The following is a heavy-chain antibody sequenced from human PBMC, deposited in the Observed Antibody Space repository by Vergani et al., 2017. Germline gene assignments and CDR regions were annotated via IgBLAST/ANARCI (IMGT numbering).Heavy chain of an antibody. CDR3: VRGAAGAQNFDYYSMDV. D-gene: IGHD6-25*01. CDR2: LSASDRRT. V-gene: IGHV3-23*01. Sequence: EVQLLESGGDLVQPGGSLRLSCAASGFTFIMHAMSWVRQAPGKGLEWVSTLSASDRRTHYADSVKGRFTISRDISKNTLFLQMNSLRAEDTAVYYCVRGAAGAQNFDYYSMDVWGHGTTVTVSS. J-gene: IGHJ6*02. CDR1: GFTFIMHA.